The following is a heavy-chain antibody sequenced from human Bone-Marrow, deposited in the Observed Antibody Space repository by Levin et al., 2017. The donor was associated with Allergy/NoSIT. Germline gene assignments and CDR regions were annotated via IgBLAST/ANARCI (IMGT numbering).Heavy chain of an antibody. CDR1: GGTFSSYT. Sequence: ASVKVSCKASGGTFSSYTISWVRQAPGQGLEWMGRIIPILGIANYAQKFQGRVTITADKSTSTAYMELSSLRSEDTAVYYCARDRAGFIAARPSGFDYWGQGTLVTVSS. J-gene: IGHJ4*02. CDR3: ARDRAGFIAARPSGFDY. V-gene: IGHV1-69*04. CDR2: IIPILGIA. D-gene: IGHD6-6*01.